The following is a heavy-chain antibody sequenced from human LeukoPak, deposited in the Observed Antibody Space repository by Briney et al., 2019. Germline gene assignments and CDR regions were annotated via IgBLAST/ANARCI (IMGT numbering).Heavy chain of an antibody. D-gene: IGHD3-9*01. J-gene: IGHJ4*02. CDR1: GGSISSYY. CDR2: IYTSGST. V-gene: IGHV4-4*07. CDR3: AREEDILTGYSLVRYFDY. Sequence: SETLSLTCAVSGGSISSYYWSWIRQPAGKGLEWIGRIYTSGSTNYNPSLKSRVTMSVDTSKNQFSLKLSSVTAADTAVYYCAREEDILTGYSLVRYFDYWGQGTLVTVSS.